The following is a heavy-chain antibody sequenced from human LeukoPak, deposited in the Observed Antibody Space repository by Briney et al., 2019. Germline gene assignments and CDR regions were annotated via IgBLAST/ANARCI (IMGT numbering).Heavy chain of an antibody. CDR3: PRQALTYYDILPGYRRSYFDY. D-gene: IGHD3-9*01. Sequence: SETLSLTCAVYGGSFSGYYWSWIRQPPGKGLEWIGSIYYSGSTYYNPSLKSRVTISVDTSKNQFSLNLISVTAADTAVYYCPRQALTYYDILPGYRRSYFDYWGQGTLVTVSS. V-gene: IGHV4-34*01. CDR1: GGSFSGYY. CDR2: IYYSGST. J-gene: IGHJ4*02.